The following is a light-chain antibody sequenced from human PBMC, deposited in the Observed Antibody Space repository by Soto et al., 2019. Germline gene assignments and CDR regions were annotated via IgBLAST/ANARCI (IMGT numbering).Light chain of an antibody. CDR3: QSADSSGNYVV. Sequence: SYELTQPASLSVSPGQTARITCSGDALPKQYAYWYQQKPGQAPVLVIYKDNERPSGIPERFSGSSSGTTVTLTISGVQAEDEADYYCQSADSSGNYVVFGGGTK. CDR1: ALPKQY. J-gene: IGLJ2*01. CDR2: KDN. V-gene: IGLV3-25*02.